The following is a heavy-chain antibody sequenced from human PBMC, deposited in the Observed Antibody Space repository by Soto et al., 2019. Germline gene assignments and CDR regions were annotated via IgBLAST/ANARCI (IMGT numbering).Heavy chain of an antibody. D-gene: IGHD1-26*01. CDR3: ARDIPWGACYLDY. CDR2: MNPNSGNT. Sequence: ASVKVSCEASGYTFTSYEINWVRQATGQGFEYLGWMNPNSGNTGYVKKFQGRVTMTRDTSMSTAYMELSSLTAEDTAVYFCARDIPWGACYLDYWGRGTLVTVSS. CDR1: GYTFTSYE. V-gene: IGHV1-8*01. J-gene: IGHJ4*02.